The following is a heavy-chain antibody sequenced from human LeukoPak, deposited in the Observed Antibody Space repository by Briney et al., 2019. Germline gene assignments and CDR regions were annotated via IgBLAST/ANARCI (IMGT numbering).Heavy chain of an antibody. CDR3: ARGRSHYGGIDY. J-gene: IGHJ4*02. Sequence: PSETLSLTCTVSGGSISSSSYYWGWIRQPPGKGLEWIGYIYYSGSTNYNPSLKSRVTISVDTSKNQFSLKLSSVTAADTAVYYCARGRSHYGGIDYWGRGTLVTVSS. D-gene: IGHD4-23*01. CDR1: GGSISSSSYY. V-gene: IGHV4-61*05. CDR2: IYYSGST.